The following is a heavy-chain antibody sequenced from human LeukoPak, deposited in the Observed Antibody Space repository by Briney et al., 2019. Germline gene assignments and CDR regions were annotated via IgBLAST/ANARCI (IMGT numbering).Heavy chain of an antibody. CDR1: GFRLIKYA. V-gene: IGHV3-30*04. CDR3: ARASVASIIYDTCYMDG. Sequence: PGGSLRLSCEASGFRLIKYAMNWVRQAPGRGLEWVAVISFDGKNKFYADSVKGRFTISRDNSKNALFMQMNSLQTDDTAIYYCARASVASIIYDTCYMDGWGKGTTVSASS. J-gene: IGHJ6*03. CDR2: ISFDGKNK. D-gene: IGHD3-16*01.